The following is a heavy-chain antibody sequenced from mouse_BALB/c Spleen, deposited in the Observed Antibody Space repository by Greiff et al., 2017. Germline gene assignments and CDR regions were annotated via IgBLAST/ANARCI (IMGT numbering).Heavy chain of an antibody. CDR2: IRSTSNNYAT. Sequence: EVPVVESGGGLVQPTGSLTLSCAASGFTFNPYAMNWVRQAPGKGLEWVARIRSTSNNYATYYDDSVKDRFTISRDDSQSMLYLQMNNLKTEDTAMYYWVRQSGADPTWCDDGGEGTVVTVAA. CDR1: GFTFNPYA. V-gene: IGHV10-1*02. J-gene: IGHJ3*01. CDR3: VRQSGADPTWCDD. D-gene: IGHD3-1*01.